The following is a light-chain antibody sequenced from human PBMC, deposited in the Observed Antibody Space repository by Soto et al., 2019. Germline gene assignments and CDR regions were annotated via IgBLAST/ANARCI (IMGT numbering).Light chain of an antibody. CDR2: GAS. CDR1: QSVSSSY. Sequence: EIVLTQSPGTLSLSPGERATLSCRASQSVSSSYLAWYQQKPGQAPRLLIYGASSRATGIPDRFSGSGSGTDFTLTISRLEPEDFSIYYCQLSDSTPYTFGQGTKLEIK. V-gene: IGKV3-20*01. J-gene: IGKJ2*01. CDR3: QLSDSTPYT.